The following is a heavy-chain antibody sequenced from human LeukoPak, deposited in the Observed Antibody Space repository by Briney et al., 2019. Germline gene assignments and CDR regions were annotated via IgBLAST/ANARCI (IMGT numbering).Heavy chain of an antibody. CDR1: GGSFSGYY. J-gene: IGHJ6*02. D-gene: IGHD2-2*01. V-gene: IGHV4-34*01. CDR2: INHSEST. CDR3: ARVRLGYCSSTSCSTIYYYYGMDV. Sequence: SETLSLTCAVYGGSFSGYYWSWIRQPPGKGLEWIGEINHSESTNYNPSLKSRVTISVDTSKNQFSLKLSSVTAADTAVYYCARVRLGYCSSTSCSTIYYYYGMDVWGQGTTVTVSS.